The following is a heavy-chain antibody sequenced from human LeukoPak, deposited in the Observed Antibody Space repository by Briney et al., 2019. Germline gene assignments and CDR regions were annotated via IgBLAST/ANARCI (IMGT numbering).Heavy chain of an antibody. CDR1: GFTFNDYY. CDR2: INIGGTNT. CDR3: ATDGAGFDT. J-gene: IGHJ5*02. Sequence: PGGSLRLSCAASGFTFNDYYMSWIRQAPGKGLEWLSYINIGGTNTHYADSVKGRFTISRDNAKKSLYLEMNNLRAEDTAVYYCATDGAGFDTWGQGVLVPSPQ. V-gene: IGHV3-11*01.